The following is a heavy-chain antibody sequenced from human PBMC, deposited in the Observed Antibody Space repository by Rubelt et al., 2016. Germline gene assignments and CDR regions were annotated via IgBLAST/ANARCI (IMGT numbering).Heavy chain of an antibody. Sequence: QVQLVQSGAEVKKPGSSVKVSCTASGGTFSSYAISWVRQAPGQGLEWMGGIIPIFGTANDAQKFQCRVTITADESTIAAYMELGSLRAEDRAVYYCAGDFLEWSVALDIWCQETMVTVSS. CDR2: IIPIFGTA. CDR1: GGTFSSYA. CDR3: AGDFLEWSVALDI. V-gene: IGHV1-69*01. D-gene: IGHD3-3*01. J-gene: IGHJ3*02.